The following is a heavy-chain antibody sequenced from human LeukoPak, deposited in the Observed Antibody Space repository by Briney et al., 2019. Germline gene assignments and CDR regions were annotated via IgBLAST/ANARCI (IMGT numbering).Heavy chain of an antibody. Sequence: GGSLRLSCAASGFTFDDYAMHWVRQAPGKGLEWASGISWNSGSIGYADSVKGRFTISRDNAKNSLYLQMNSLRAEDMALYYCAKGRGRGVINNFDYWGQGTLVTVSS. CDR2: ISWNSGSI. CDR1: GFTFDDYA. CDR3: AKGRGRGVINNFDY. D-gene: IGHD3-10*01. J-gene: IGHJ4*02. V-gene: IGHV3-9*03.